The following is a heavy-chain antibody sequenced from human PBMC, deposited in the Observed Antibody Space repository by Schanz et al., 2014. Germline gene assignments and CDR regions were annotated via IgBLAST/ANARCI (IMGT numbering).Heavy chain of an antibody. CDR3: VRDSFFAFDY. CDR1: GFTFSDYS. D-gene: IGHD3-3*01. CDR2: VSRSTPDI. V-gene: IGHV3-48*01. Sequence: EVQLVESGGGWVQPGGSLRLSCAASGFTFSDYSMNWVRQAPGKGPEWVSYVSRSTPDIYYADSVKGRFTMSRDNAKNSVFQQMNSLRAEDTAVYYCVRDSFFAFDYWGQGTLVTVSS. J-gene: IGHJ4*02.